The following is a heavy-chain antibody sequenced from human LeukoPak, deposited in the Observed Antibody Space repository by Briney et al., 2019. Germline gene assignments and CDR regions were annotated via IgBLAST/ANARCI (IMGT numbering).Heavy chain of an antibody. J-gene: IGHJ4*02. CDR3: ARGRGYRDYDRPLDY. V-gene: IGHV3-23*01. D-gene: IGHD5-12*01. CDR1: GFTFSNYA. CDR2: FRNNGVST. Sequence: GGSLRLSCAASGFTFSNYAMSWVRQAPGKGLEWVSSFRNNGVSTYYADAVKGRFTISRDNSKNTLYLQMNSLRAEDTAIYYCARGRGYRDYDRPLDYWGQGTLVTVSS.